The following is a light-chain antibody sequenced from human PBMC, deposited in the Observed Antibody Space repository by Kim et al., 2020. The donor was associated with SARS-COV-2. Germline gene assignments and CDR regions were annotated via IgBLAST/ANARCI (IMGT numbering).Light chain of an antibody. Sequence: ASVGVRVTITCRASQSVSIFLAWYQQKPGKAPKLLIYRASSLESGVPSSFSGSGSGTEFTLTITSLQPDDFATYYCQQYHTYPWTFGQGTKVDIK. J-gene: IGKJ1*01. CDR2: RAS. CDR3: QQYHTYPWT. V-gene: IGKV1-5*03. CDR1: QSVSIF.